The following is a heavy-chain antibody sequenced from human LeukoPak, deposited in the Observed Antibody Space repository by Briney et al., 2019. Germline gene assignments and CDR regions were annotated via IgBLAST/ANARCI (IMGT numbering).Heavy chain of an antibody. D-gene: IGHD2-8*02. CDR2: TYHRSKWYN. J-gene: IGHJ4*02. CDR1: GDXVSSNSVA. Sequence: SQTLSLTCAISGDXVSSNSVAWNWIRQSPSRGLEWLGRTYHRSKWYNDYAVSVKSRITINPDTSKNQFSLQLNSVTPEDTAAYYCARTKFTGELYYFDYWGQGTLVTVSS. CDR3: ARTKFTGELYYFDY. V-gene: IGHV6-1*01.